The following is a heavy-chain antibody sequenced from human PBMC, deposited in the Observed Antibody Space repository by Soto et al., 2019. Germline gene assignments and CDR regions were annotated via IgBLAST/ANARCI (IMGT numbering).Heavy chain of an antibody. CDR3: ARATTFYLFEY. CDR1: GGSISNYY. J-gene: IGHJ4*02. CDR2: NYYSGST. V-gene: IGHV4-59*01. D-gene: IGHD3-3*01. Sequence: PEETLSLTCTVSGGSISNYYWSWVRQPPGKGLEWIGYNYYSGSTNYNPSLKSRVTISVDTSRNQFSLKLRSVTAADTAVYYCARATTFYLFEYWGQGLLVTVSS.